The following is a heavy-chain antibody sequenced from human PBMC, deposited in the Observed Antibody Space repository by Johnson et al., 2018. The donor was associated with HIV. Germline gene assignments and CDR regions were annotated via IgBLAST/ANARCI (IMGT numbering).Heavy chain of an antibody. D-gene: IGHD1-1*01. J-gene: IGHJ3*02. V-gene: IGHV3-30-3*01. CDR2: ISYDGSNK. CDR1: GFSISNYW. Sequence: QVQLVESGGGVVQRGGSLRLSCSGSGFSISNYWMSWVRPAPGKGLEWVAVISYDGSNKYYAASVKGRFTISRDNSKNTLYLQMNSLRAEDTAVYYCARARNWNDDDAFDIWGQGTMVTVSS. CDR3: ARARNWNDDDAFDI.